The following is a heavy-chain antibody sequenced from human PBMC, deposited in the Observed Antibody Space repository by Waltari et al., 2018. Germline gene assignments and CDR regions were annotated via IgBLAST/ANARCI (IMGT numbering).Heavy chain of an antibody. J-gene: IGHJ5*02. Sequence: QVQLVESGRGVVQPGMSLRLACAASGFSRRTFGMHWVRQAPGKGLGWVALAFFDGIKTDYADSVRGRFTISRDNSKNTLYLDINNLRVDDTGIYYCAKDAFGNTYLDHWGQGTVVTVSS. CDR3: AKDAFGNTYLDH. D-gene: IGHD3-10*01. V-gene: IGHV3-30*18. CDR1: GFSRRTFG. CDR2: AFFDGIKT.